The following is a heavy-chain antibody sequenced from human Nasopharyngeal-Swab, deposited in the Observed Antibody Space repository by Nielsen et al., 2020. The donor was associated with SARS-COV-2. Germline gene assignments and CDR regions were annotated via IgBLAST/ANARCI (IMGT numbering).Heavy chain of an antibody. D-gene: IGHD6-6*01. CDR2: ISSSSSTI. J-gene: IGHJ6*02. CDR1: GFTFSTYS. CDR3: ARGYSSSFWSYYYYGMDV. V-gene: IGHV3-48*02. Sequence: GESLKISCAASGFTFSTYSMNWVRQAPGKGLEWVSYISSSSSTIYYADSVKGRFTISRDNAKNSLYLQMNSLRDEDTAVYYCARGYSSSFWSYYYYGMDVWGQGTTVTVSS.